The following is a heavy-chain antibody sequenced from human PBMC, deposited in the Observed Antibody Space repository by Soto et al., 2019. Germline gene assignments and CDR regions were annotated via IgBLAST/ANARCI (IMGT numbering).Heavy chain of an antibody. D-gene: IGHD4-17*01. CDR2: IYHSGST. J-gene: IGHJ4*02. CDR3: ARVRWDYGDRHYFDY. CDR1: GGSISSGGYS. Sequence: SETLSLTCAVSGGSISSGGYSWSWIRQPPGKGLEWIGYIYHSGSTYYNPSLKSRVTISVDRSKNQFSLKLSSVTAADTAVYYCARVRWDYGDRHYFDYWGQGTLVTVSS. V-gene: IGHV4-30-2*01.